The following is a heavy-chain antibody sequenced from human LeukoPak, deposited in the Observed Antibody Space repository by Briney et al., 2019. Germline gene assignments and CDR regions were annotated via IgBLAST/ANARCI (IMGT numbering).Heavy chain of an antibody. CDR1: GFSFNSYS. Sequence: AGSLRLSCAASGFSFNSYSMHWVRQAPGKGLEWVTAISDDETYKFYADSVKGRFTISRDNSKSTLYLQMNSLRAEDTAVYYCVKDVTYAFHYWGQGTLLTVSS. D-gene: IGHD2-8*01. CDR3: VKDVTYAFHY. J-gene: IGHJ4*02. CDR2: ISDDETYK. V-gene: IGHV3-30-3*01.